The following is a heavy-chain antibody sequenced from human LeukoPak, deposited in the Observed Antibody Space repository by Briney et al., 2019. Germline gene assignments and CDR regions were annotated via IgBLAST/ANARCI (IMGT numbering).Heavy chain of an antibody. J-gene: IGHJ4*02. CDR1: GFTFSDYY. CDR2: ISSSSSYT. Sequence: GGSLRLSCAASGFTFSDYYMSWIRQAPGKGLEWVSYISSSSSYTNYADSVKGRFSISRDNSKNTLYLQMNSLRAEDTAVYYCARPRSTVGVTGLDCWGQGTLVTVSA. D-gene: IGHD1-26*01. CDR3: ARPRSTVGVTGLDC. V-gene: IGHV3-11*06.